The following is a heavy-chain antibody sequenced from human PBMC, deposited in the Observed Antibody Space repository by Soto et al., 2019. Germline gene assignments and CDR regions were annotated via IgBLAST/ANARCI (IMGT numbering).Heavy chain of an antibody. J-gene: IGHJ4*02. CDR2: MNPNSGNT. CDR1: GYTFTSYD. D-gene: IGHD3-22*01. Sequence: ASVKVSCKASGYTFTSYDINWVRQATGQGLEWMGWMNPNSGNTGYAQKFQGRVTMTRNTSISTAYMELSSLRSEDTAVYYCARGPYYYDSSRYYYNYWGQGTLVTVSS. V-gene: IGHV1-8*01. CDR3: ARGPYYYDSSRYYYNY.